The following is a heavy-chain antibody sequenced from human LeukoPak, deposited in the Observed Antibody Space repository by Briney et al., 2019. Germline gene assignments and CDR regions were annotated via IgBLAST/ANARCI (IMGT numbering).Heavy chain of an antibody. Sequence: GGSLRLSCAASGFTFSSYSMAWVRQAPGKGLEWVSSISSSTSYIYYADSVQGRFTISRDNAKNSLYLQMNSLRAEDTAVYYCARGPPNYSALDIWGQGTLVTVSS. D-gene: IGHD1-7*01. CDR2: ISSSTSYI. J-gene: IGHJ3*02. CDR1: GFTFSSYS. CDR3: ARGPPNYSALDI. V-gene: IGHV3-21*01.